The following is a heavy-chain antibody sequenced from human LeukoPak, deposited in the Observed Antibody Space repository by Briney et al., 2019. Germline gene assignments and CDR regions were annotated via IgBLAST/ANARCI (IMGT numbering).Heavy chain of an antibody. CDR3: ARSRDAYHLNAFDI. Sequence: SETLSLTCTVSGGSISSSSNSWGWVRQPPGKGLEWIGSIYYSGITYYNPSLKSRVTISGDTSKTQFSLNLNSVTAADTAVFYCARSRDAYHLNAFDIWGQGTMVTVSS. CDR2: IYYSGIT. CDR1: GGSISSSSNS. D-gene: IGHD5-24*01. J-gene: IGHJ3*02. V-gene: IGHV4-39*01.